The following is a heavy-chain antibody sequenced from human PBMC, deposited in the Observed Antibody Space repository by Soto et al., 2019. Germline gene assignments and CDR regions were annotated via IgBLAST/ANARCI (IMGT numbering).Heavy chain of an antibody. V-gene: IGHV3-23*01. J-gene: IGHJ4*02. CDR1: GLTFSSYA. D-gene: IGHD3-10*01. CDR3: AKDMVRGVTAIWVGPSFDY. Sequence: PGGSLRHSCAAPGLTFSSYAMSWVRQATGKGLEWVSAISGSGGSTYYADSVKGRFTISRDNSKNTLYLQMNSLRAEDTAVYYCAKDMVRGVTAIWVGPSFDYWGQGTLVTVSS. CDR2: ISGSGGST.